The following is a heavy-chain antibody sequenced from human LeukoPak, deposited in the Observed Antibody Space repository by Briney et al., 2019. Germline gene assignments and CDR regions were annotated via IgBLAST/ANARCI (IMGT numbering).Heavy chain of an antibody. Sequence: GGSLRLSCAASGFNFSPYSMAWVRQTPGKGLEWVSSISSSSSYIYYADSVKGRFTISRDNAKNSLYLQMNSLRAEDTAVYYCARSLNSGLLATITLFDYWGQGTLVTVSS. J-gene: IGHJ4*02. CDR3: ARSLNSGLLATITLFDY. CDR1: GFNFSPYS. V-gene: IGHV3-21*01. CDR2: ISSSSSYI. D-gene: IGHD5-12*01.